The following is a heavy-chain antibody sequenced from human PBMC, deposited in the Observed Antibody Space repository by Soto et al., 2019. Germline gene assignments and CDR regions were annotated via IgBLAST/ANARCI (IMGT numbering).Heavy chain of an antibody. CDR2: IRSKAYGGTT. D-gene: IGHD2-2*01. Sequence: GGSLRLSCTASGFTFGDYAMSWVRQAPGKGLEGVGFIRSKAYGGTTEYAASVKGRFTISRDDSKSIAYLQMNSLKTEDTAVYYCTRDGISTSCYDYWGQGTLVTVSS. J-gene: IGHJ4*02. CDR1: GFTFGDYA. V-gene: IGHV3-49*04. CDR3: TRDGISTSCYDY.